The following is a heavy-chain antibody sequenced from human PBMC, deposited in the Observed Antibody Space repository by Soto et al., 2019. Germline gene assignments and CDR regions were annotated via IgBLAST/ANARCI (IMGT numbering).Heavy chain of an antibody. Sequence: ASVKVSCKASGGTFSSYAISWVRQAPGQGLEWMGGIIPIFGTANYAQKFQGRVTITADESTSTAYMELSSLRSEDTAVYYCARGGVTTNPLIWYYYYGMDVWGQGTTVTVSS. CDR2: IIPIFGTA. D-gene: IGHD4-4*01. CDR1: GGTFSSYA. V-gene: IGHV1-69*13. CDR3: ARGGVTTNPLIWYYYYGMDV. J-gene: IGHJ6*02.